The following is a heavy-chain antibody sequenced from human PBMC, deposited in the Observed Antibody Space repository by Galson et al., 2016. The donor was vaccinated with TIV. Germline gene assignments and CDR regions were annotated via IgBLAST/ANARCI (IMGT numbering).Heavy chain of an antibody. CDR1: GFTFSSYW. Sequence: PRLSCAASGFTFSSYWMSWVRQAPGKGLEWVANIKQDGSEKYYVDSVKGRFTISRDNAKNSLFLQMNSLRAEDRAVYYCARDFPPGYGSSFNDYWGQGTLVTASS. CDR2: IKQDGSEK. V-gene: IGHV3-7*01. D-gene: IGHD6-13*01. J-gene: IGHJ4*02. CDR3: ARDFPPGYGSSFNDY.